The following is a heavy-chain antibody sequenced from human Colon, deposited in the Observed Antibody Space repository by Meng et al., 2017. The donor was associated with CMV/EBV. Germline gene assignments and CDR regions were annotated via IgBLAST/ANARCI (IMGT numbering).Heavy chain of an antibody. CDR1: GFTFDDYA. Sequence: SCAASGFTFDDYAMHWVRQAPGKGLEWVSGISWNSGSIGYADSVKGRFTISRDNAKNSLYLQMNSLRAEDTALYYCAKGGRIFGVVIIGDWFDPWGQGTLVTVSS. CDR3: AKGGRIFGVVIIGDWFDP. D-gene: IGHD3-3*01. CDR2: ISWNSGSI. J-gene: IGHJ5*02. V-gene: IGHV3-9*01.